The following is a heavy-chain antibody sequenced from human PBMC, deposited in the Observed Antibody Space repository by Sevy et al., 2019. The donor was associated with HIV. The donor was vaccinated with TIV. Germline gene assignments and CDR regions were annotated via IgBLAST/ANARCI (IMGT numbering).Heavy chain of an antibody. CDR3: ARDRVYSSGWHY. CDR1: RFTFSSYS. D-gene: IGHD6-19*01. Sequence: GGSLRLSCAASRFTFSSYSMNWVRQAPGKGLEWVSYISSSSSTIYYSDSVKGRFTISRDNAKNSLYLQMNSLRDEDTAVYYCARDRVYSSGWHYWGHGTLVTVSS. CDR2: ISSSSSTI. J-gene: IGHJ4*01. V-gene: IGHV3-48*02.